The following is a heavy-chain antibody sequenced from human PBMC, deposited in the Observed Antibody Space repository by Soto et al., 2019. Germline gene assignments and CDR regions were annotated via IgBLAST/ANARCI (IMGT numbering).Heavy chain of an antibody. Sequence: SVKVSCKASGGTFSSYAISWVRQAPGQGLEWMGGIIPIFGRANYAQKFQGRVTITADKAASTAYMELSSLRSEDTAVYYCARDRPYYDFWGGPGFDPWGQGTLVTVSS. D-gene: IGHD3-3*01. V-gene: IGHV1-69*06. CDR2: IIPIFGRA. CDR1: GGTFSSYA. J-gene: IGHJ5*02. CDR3: ARDRPYYDFWGGPGFDP.